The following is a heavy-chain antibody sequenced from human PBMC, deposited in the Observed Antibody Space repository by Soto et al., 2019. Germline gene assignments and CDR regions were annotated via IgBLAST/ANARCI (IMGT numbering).Heavy chain of an antibody. Sequence: SETLSLTCTVSGDSISSADYYWSWIRQTPGKGLEWIGHIFYSGTRYYNPSLKSRLTISVDTSKNHFSLRLTSVTAADTAVYYCARDLWVEHELYYYGMDDWGQGTTVTVS. CDR3: ARDLWVEHELYYYGMDD. D-gene: IGHD1-1*01. J-gene: IGHJ6*02. CDR1: GDSISSADYY. V-gene: IGHV4-30-4*01. CDR2: IFYSGTR.